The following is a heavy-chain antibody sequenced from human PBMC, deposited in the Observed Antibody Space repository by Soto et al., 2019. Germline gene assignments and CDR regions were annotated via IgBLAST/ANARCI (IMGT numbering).Heavy chain of an antibody. J-gene: IGHJ4*02. CDR1: GFTFDDYA. CDR2: ISWNSGSI. D-gene: IGHD3-22*01. Sequence: SLRLSCAASGFTFDDYAMHWVRQAPGKGLEWVSGISWNSGSIGYADSVKGRFTISRDNAKNSLYLQMNSLRAEDTALYYCAKDMGTRITMIVVAIDYWGQGTLVTVSS. CDR3: AKDMGTRITMIVVAIDY. V-gene: IGHV3-9*01.